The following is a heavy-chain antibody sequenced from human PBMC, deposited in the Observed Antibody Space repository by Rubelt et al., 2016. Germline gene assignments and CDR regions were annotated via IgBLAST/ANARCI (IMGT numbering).Heavy chain of an antibody. CDR2: ISNNGYNQ. Sequence: QVHLVESGGGVVQPGGSLRLSCVVSGITFSDHAVHWVRQAPGKGLEWVAVISNNGYNQYYADFVKGRFTISRDNSKNTVYLQMNTLRPEDTAVYSCARGNDLGDGYFDYWGQGTLVTVSS. CDR1: GITFSDHA. J-gene: IGHJ4*02. D-gene: IGHD2-21*02. V-gene: IGHV3-30-3*01. CDR3: ARGNDLGDGYFDY.